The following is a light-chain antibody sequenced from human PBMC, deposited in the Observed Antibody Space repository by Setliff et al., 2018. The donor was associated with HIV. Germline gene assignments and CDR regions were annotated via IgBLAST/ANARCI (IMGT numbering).Light chain of an antibody. CDR3: CSYAGSAYV. V-gene: IGLV2-11*01. J-gene: IGLJ1*01. CDR2: DVT. Sequence: QSALTQPASVSGSPGQSVTISCAGTSSDIGGYNYVSWYQQHPGKAPKLMIYDVTKRPSGVPDRFSGPKSGNTASLTISGLQAEDEADYYCCSYAGSAYVFGTGTKVTVL. CDR1: SSDIGGYNY.